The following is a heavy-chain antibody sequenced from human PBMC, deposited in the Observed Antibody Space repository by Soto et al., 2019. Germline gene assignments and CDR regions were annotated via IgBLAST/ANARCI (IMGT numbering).Heavy chain of an antibody. J-gene: IGHJ5*02. D-gene: IGHD2-15*01. CDR3: AEWARYCSGADCRA. V-gene: IGHV3-23*01. CDR2: ISGSGTIT. Sequence: EVQLLESGGGLVQPGGSLRLSCAASGFPFSSRAMSWVRQAPGKGLEWVSAISGSGTITYYADSVKGRFTIARDTSKNPLYLQMNSLSADATAVYYCAEWARYCSGADCRAWGQGTLVTVSS. CDR1: GFPFSSRA.